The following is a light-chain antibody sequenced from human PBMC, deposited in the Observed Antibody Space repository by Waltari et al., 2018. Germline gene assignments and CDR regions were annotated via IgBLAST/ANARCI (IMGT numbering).Light chain of an antibody. J-gene: IGKJ2*03. Sequence: DIQMTQSQSVIYASVGDRVTITCRASQAINVFAGWFQQRPGKAPRRLVYAASTLELGVPSRFSGSGYGTEFTLTISSLQPEDFATYYCLQHKTYPHSFGQGTRVEIK. V-gene: IGKV1-17*03. CDR2: AAS. CDR3: LQHKTYPHS. CDR1: QAINVF.